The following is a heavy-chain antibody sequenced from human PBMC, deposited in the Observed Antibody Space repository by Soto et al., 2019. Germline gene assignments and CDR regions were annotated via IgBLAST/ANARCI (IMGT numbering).Heavy chain of an antibody. V-gene: IGHV4-59*01. Sequence: SETLSLTCTVSGGSISSYYWSWIRQPPGKGLEWTGYIYYSGSTNYNPSLKSRVTISVDTSKNQFSLKLSSVTAADTAVYYCAREITMVRGVTGWFDPWGQGTLVTVSS. CDR3: AREITMVRGVTGWFDP. D-gene: IGHD3-10*01. J-gene: IGHJ5*02. CDR1: GGSISSYY. CDR2: IYYSGST.